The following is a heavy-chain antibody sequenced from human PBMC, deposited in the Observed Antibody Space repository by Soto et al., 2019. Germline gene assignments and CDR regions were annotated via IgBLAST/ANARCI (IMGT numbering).Heavy chain of an antibody. V-gene: IGHV3-23*01. CDR1: GFTFSSYA. CDR2: ISGSGGST. D-gene: IGHD1-26*01. J-gene: IGHJ4*02. CDR3: AKDTTLRSPLFFEY. Sequence: PGGSLRLSCAASGFTFSSYAMSWVRQAPGKGLEWVSAISGSGGSTYYADSVKGRFTISRDDSKNTLYPQMNSLRAEDTAVYYCAKDTTLRSPLFFEYWCQGTQVTVSS.